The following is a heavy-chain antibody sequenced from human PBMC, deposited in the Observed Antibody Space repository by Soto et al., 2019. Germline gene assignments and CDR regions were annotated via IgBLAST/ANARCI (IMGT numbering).Heavy chain of an antibody. CDR3: AKDRRAGGNYGFDSDF. CDR1: GFTFSSYG. J-gene: IGHJ4*02. CDR2: SSATGAGT. Sequence: EVQLLESGGGLVQPGGSLRLSYAASGFTFSSYGMTWVRQAPGKGLEWVSFSSATGAGTYYADSVKGRFTISRDNSKNTLYLQMTSLRADDTAVYYWAKDRRAGGNYGFDSDFWGQGALVIVSS. V-gene: IGHV3-23*01. D-gene: IGHD1-7*01.